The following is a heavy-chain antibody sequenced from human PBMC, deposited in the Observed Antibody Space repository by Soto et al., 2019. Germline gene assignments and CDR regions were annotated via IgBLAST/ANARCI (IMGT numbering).Heavy chain of an antibody. V-gene: IGHV1-8*01. D-gene: IGHD6-19*01. J-gene: IGHJ3*02. CDR3: AREGAVAGLDAFDS. CDR2: MNPNSGNT. CDR1: GYTFTSYD. Sequence: GASVKVSCKASGYTFTSYDINWVRQATGQGLEWMGWMNPNSGNTGYAQRFQGRVTMTRNTSISTAYMELSSLRSEDTAVYYCAREGAVAGLDAFDSWGQGTMVTVSS.